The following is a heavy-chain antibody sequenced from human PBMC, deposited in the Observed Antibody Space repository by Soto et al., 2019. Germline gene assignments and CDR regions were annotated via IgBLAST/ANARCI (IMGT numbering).Heavy chain of an antibody. Sequence: PGGSLRLSCAASGFTFSSYSLDWVRQAPGKGLEWVSSISSSSSYIFYADSVKGRFTISRDNAKNSLYLQMNSLRAEDTAVYYCARVKYEYGVVTPYYFDYWGQGTLVTVSS. J-gene: IGHJ4*02. CDR2: ISSSSSYI. CDR3: ARVKYEYGVVTPYYFDY. V-gene: IGHV3-21*01. CDR1: GFTFSSYS. D-gene: IGHD3-3*01.